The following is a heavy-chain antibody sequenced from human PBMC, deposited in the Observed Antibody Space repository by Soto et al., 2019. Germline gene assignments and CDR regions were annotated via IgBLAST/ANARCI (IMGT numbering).Heavy chain of an antibody. CDR3: ARVYTVTKLDY. CDR1: GASIGSSY. CDR2: IFYSGST. V-gene: IGHV4-59*01. J-gene: IGHJ4*01. Sequence: SETLSLTCTVSGASIGSSYWSWIRQPPGKGLEWIGYIFYSGSTNYSPSLNSRVSISIDTSNSQFSLTLSSVTAADTAVYYCARVYTVTKLDYWGHGILVTVSS. D-gene: IGHD4-17*01.